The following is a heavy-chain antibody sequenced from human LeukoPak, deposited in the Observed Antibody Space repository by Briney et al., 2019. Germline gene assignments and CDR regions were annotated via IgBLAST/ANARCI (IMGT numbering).Heavy chain of an antibody. CDR2: INHSGST. D-gene: IGHD6-19*01. CDR3: ARDLRRPKVVAGRVDHDC. J-gene: IGHJ4*02. V-gene: IGHV4-34*01. CDR1: GGSFSGYY. Sequence: SETLSLTCAVYGGSFSGYYWSWIRQPPGKGLEWIGEINHSGSTNYNPSLKSRVTISVDTSKNQFSLKLSSVTAADTAVYYCARDLRRPKVVAGRVDHDCWGQGTLVTVSS.